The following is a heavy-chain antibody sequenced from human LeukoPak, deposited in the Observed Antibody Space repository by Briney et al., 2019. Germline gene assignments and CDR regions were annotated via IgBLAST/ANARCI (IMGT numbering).Heavy chain of an antibody. J-gene: IGHJ6*03. CDR3: VRDPSYGSSWYYYMDV. Sequence: GGSLRLSCAASEFTFVRYAMNSVRQAPGKGEEGVSYISSSSFKIGYADSVKGRFTISRDNSKNSLYLQMDSLRVEDTAVYYCVRDPSYGSSWYYYMDVWGKGTTVTVSS. V-gene: IGHV3-48*04. CDR2: ISSSSFKI. CDR1: EFTFVRYA. D-gene: IGHD6-13*01.